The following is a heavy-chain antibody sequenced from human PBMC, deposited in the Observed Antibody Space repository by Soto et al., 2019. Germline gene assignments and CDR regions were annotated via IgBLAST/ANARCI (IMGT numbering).Heavy chain of an antibody. Sequence: SETLSLTCTVSGGSISSYYWSWIRQPAGKGLEWIGRIYTSGSTNYNPSLKSRVTMSVDTSKNQFSLKLSSVTAADTAVYYCARDGYYDFWSGYYIYGMDVWGQGTTVTVSS. J-gene: IGHJ6*02. D-gene: IGHD3-3*01. CDR1: GGSISSYY. V-gene: IGHV4-4*07. CDR2: IYTSGST. CDR3: ARDGYYDFWSGYYIYGMDV.